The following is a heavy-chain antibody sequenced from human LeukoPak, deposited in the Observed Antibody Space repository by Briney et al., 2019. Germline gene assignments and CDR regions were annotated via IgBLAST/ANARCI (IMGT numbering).Heavy chain of an antibody. J-gene: IGHJ3*02. V-gene: IGHV3-7*03. CDR3: ARVAGEASGYHPFDI. Sequence: GGSLRLSCAASGFIIFKSWMTWVRQAPGKGLEGVAIIKQDASETYYGDSVKGGFTISKDNAKNSIYLHMRSLRVEDTAVYYCARVAGEASGYHPFDIWGQGTMVTASS. CDR1: GFIIFKSW. D-gene: IGHD3-22*01. CDR2: IKQDASET.